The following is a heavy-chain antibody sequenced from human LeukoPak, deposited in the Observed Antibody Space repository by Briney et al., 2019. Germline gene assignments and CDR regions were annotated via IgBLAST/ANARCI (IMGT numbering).Heavy chain of an antibody. D-gene: IGHD3-9*01. CDR2: IYSSGST. CDR3: ARNILTGYYSSRVGYFDY. J-gene: IGHJ4*02. Sequence: SETLSLTCTVSGGSISGYYWSWIRQSAGKGLEWIGRIYSSGSTNYNPSLKSRVTISVDTSKNQFSLKLSSVTAADTAVYYCARNILTGYYSSRVGYFDYWGQGTLVTVSS. V-gene: IGHV4-4*07. CDR1: GGSISGYY.